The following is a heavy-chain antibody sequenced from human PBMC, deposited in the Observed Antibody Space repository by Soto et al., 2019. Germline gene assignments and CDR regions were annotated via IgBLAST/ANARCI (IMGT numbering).Heavy chain of an antibody. CDR3: ARYGRVWASAFDI. J-gene: IGHJ3*02. CDR1: GFTFSSYW. CDR2: IKQYGSEK. D-gene: IGHD3-10*02. V-gene: IGHV3-7*03. Sequence: GGSLSLSCAASGFTFSSYWMSWVRQAPGKGLEWVANIKQYGSEKYYVDSVKGRFTISRDNAKNSLYLQMNSPRADDTAVCYFARYGRVWASAFDIWGQGTMVTVSS.